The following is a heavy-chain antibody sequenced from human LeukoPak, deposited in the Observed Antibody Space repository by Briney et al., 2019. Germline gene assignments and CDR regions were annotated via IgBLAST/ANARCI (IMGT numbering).Heavy chain of an antibody. V-gene: IGHV1-2*02. CDR3: ARWVIAAGV. J-gene: IGHJ4*02. CDR1: GYTFTGYY. Sequence: ASVKVSCKASGYTFTGYYMHWVRQAPGQGPEWMGWINPDSGDTNYQGRVTMTRDTSISTAYMELSRLISDDTAVYYCARWVIAAGVWGQGTLVTVSS. D-gene: IGHD3-10*01. CDR2: INPDSGDT.